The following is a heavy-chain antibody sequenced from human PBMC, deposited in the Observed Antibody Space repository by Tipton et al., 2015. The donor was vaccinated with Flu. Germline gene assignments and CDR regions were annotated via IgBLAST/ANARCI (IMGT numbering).Heavy chain of an antibody. CDR3: ARDGSHHGFDY. CDR2: DIPGGADT. D-gene: IGHD1-14*01. V-gene: IGHV1-46*01. J-gene: IGHJ4*02. Sequence: QVQLVQSGAEVKKPGASVKVSCRASGGYFTSDYMHWLRQAPGQGLEWVGVDIPGGADTRYAQKFQGRVVMTRDMSTSTVYMELSSLRSDDTAMYYCARDGSHHGFDYWGQGTLITVSS. CDR1: GGYFTSDY.